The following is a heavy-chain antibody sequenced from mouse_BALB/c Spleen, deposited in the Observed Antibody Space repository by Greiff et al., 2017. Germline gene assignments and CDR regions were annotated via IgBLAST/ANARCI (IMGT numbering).Heavy chain of an antibody. CDR1: GYTFTSYY. CDR3: TRSDDGYYTIAY. Sequence: QVQLQQPGAELVKPGASVKLSCKASGYTFTSYYMYWVKQRPGQGLEWIGGINPSNGGTNFNEKFKSKATLTVDKSSSTAYMQLSSLTSEDSAVYYCTRSDDGYYTIAYWGQGTLVTVSA. CDR2: INPSNGGT. J-gene: IGHJ3*01. V-gene: IGHV1S81*02. D-gene: IGHD2-3*01.